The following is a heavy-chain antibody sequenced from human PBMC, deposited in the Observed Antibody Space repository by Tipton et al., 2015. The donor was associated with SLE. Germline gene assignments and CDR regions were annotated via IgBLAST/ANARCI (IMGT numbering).Heavy chain of an antibody. D-gene: IGHD1-1*01. CDR1: GFTFDTYE. Sequence: SLRLSCAASGFTFDTYEMNWVRQAPGKGLEWISYINSDGTTKYYAESVQGRFTISRDSAKNSLFLQMNSLRAEDTAVYYCARELQDLYYMDVWGKGTTVTVSS. CDR3: ARELQDLYYMDV. V-gene: IGHV3-48*03. CDR2: INSDGTTK. J-gene: IGHJ6*03.